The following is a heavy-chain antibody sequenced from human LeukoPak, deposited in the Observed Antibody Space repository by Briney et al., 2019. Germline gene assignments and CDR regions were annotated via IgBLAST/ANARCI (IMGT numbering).Heavy chain of an antibody. Sequence: GGSLRLSCAASGFTFGSYAMSWVRQAPGKGLEWVSAISGSGGSTYYADSVKGRFTISRDNSKNTLYLQMNSLRAEDTAVYYCAKGYSGSYYSNDYYYYYMDVWGKGTTVTVSS. CDR3: AKGYSGSYYSNDYYYYYMDV. J-gene: IGHJ6*03. CDR2: ISGSGGST. V-gene: IGHV3-23*01. D-gene: IGHD3-10*01. CDR1: GFTFGSYA.